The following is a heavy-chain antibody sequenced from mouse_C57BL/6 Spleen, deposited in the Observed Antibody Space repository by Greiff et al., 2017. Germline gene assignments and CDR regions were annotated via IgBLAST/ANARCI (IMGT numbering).Heavy chain of an antibody. CDR1: GFSFNTYA. CDR2: IRSKSNNYAT. Sequence: EVMLVESGGGLVQPKGSLKLSCAASGFSFNTYAMNWVRQAPGKGLEWVARIRSKSNNYATYYADSVKDRFTISRDDSESMLYLQMNNLKTEDTAMYYCVSWGMNGNYDWFAYWGQGTLVTVSA. D-gene: IGHD2-1*01. CDR3: VSWGMNGNYDWFAY. V-gene: IGHV10-1*01. J-gene: IGHJ3*01.